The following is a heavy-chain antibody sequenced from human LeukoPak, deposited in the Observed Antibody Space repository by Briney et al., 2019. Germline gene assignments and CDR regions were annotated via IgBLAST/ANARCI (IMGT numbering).Heavy chain of an antibody. V-gene: IGHV3-33*06. CDR3: AKDSLTGIAVAGTVVC. J-gene: IGHJ4*02. CDR1: GFTFRSYG. CDR2: IWNDGSNK. Sequence: LPGGSLRLSCAASGFTFRSYGLHWVRQAPGKGLEWVALIWNDGSNKYYADSVKGRSTISRDNSKNTLYLQMNSLRAEDTAVYYCAKDSLTGIAVAGTVVCWGQGTLVTVSS. D-gene: IGHD6-19*01.